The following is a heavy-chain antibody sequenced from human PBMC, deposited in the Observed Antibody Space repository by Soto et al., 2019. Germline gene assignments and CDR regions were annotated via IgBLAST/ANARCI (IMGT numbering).Heavy chain of an antibody. Sequence: EQLVESGGGLVQPGGSLRLSCAASGVTFSSYWMHWVRQAPGKGLVWVSRINPGGSITAYADSVKGRFTISRDNAKNTLYLQMNSLRGDDTAVYYCARVPTGKYGVWNYWGQGTLVTVSS. V-gene: IGHV3-74*01. D-gene: IGHD2-8*01. CDR3: ARVPTGKYGVWNY. J-gene: IGHJ4*02. CDR1: GVTFSSYW. CDR2: INPGGSIT.